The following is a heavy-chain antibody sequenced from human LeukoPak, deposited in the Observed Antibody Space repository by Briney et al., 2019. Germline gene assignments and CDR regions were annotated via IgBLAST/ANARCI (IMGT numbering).Heavy chain of an antibody. Sequence: GASVKVSCKASGYTFTSYDINWVRQATGQGLEWMGWMNPNSGSTGYAQKFQGRVTITRNTSISTAYMELSSLRSEDTAVYYCARGLYSSKAGPVYWGQGTLVTVSS. J-gene: IGHJ4*02. CDR3: ARGLYSSKAGPVY. D-gene: IGHD6-13*01. CDR2: MNPNSGST. CDR1: GYTFTSYD. V-gene: IGHV1-8*03.